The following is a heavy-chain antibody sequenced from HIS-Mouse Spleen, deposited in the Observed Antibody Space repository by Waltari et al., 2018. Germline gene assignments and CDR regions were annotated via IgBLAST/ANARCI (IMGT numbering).Heavy chain of an antibody. V-gene: IGHV3-30*18. CDR2: IYYDGSNK. Sequence: QVQLVESGGGVVQPGRSLRLSCAASGFTFSRYGMHWARQGPGKGLEWVAVIYYDGSNKYYADSVKGRFTISRENSKNTLYLQMNSLRAEDTAVYYCAKDKHHAFDYWGQGTLVTVSS. CDR1: GFTFSRYG. CDR3: AKDKHHAFDY. J-gene: IGHJ4*02.